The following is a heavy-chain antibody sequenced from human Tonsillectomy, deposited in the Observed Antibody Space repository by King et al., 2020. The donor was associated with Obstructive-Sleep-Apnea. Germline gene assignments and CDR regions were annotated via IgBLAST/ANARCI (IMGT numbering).Heavy chain of an antibody. Sequence: QLQESGPGLVKPSETLSLTCTVSGDSISSYYWSWIRQPPGKGLEWIGYIYYTGSTNYNPSLKCRVTISVDPSKNHFSLKLSSVTAADTAVYYCARDRYYDTSGYYSYYFDYWGQGTLVTVSS. D-gene: IGHD3-22*01. V-gene: IGHV4-59*01. CDR2: IYYTGST. CDR1: GDSISSYY. CDR3: ARDRYYDTSGYYSYYFDY. J-gene: IGHJ4*02.